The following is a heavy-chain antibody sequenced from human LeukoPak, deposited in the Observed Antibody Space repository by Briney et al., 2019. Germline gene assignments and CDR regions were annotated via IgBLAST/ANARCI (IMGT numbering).Heavy chain of an antibody. CDR3: ARDTNFWSGYSYFDY. CDR2: IYTSGST. V-gene: IGHV4-61*02. CDR1: GVSISSGSYY. D-gene: IGHD3-3*01. Sequence: PSETLSLTCTVSGVSISSGSYYWSWIRQPAGKGLEWIGRIYTSGSTNYNPSLKSRVTISVDTSKNQFSLKLSSVTAADTAVYYCARDTNFWSGYSYFDYWGQGTLVTVSS. J-gene: IGHJ4*02.